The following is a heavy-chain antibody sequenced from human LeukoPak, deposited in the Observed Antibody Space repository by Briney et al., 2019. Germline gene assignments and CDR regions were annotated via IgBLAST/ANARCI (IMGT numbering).Heavy chain of an antibody. D-gene: IGHD3-22*01. V-gene: IGHV4-59*01. CDR2: IYYSGST. Sequence: SETLSLTCAVYGGSFSGYYWSWIRQPPGKGLEWIGYIYYSGSTNYNPSLKSRVTISVDTSKNQFSLKLSSVTAADTAVYYCARDLSITMIVVVSGFDYWGQGTLVTVSS. CDR1: GGSFSGYY. CDR3: ARDLSITMIVVVSGFDY. J-gene: IGHJ4*02.